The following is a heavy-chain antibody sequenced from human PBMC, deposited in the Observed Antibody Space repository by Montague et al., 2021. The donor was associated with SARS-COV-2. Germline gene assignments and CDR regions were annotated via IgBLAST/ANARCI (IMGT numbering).Heavy chain of an antibody. V-gene: IGHV4-61*02. CDR3: ARDIAVAGLFDY. D-gene: IGHD6-19*01. CDR2: ISISGST. J-gene: IGHJ4*02. CDR1: GGPFSSGSYY. Sequence: TLSLTCTVSGGPFSSGSYYWSWIRQPAGKGLEWIGRISISGSTNYNPSLKSRVTISVDTSKNQFSLKLSSVTAADTAVYYCARDIAVAGLFDYWGQGTLVTVSS.